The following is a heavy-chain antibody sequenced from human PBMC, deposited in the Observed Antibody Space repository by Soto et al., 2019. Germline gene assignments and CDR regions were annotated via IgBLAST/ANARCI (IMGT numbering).Heavy chain of an antibody. V-gene: IGHV3-30-3*01. Sequence: QVQLVESGGGVVQPGRSLRLSCAASGFTFSSYAMHWVRQAPGKGLEWVAVISYDGSNKYYADSVKGRFTISRDNSKNTLYLQRNSLRAEDTAVYYCASETTFGAFDIWGQGTMVTVSS. J-gene: IGHJ3*02. CDR3: ASETTFGAFDI. CDR1: GFTFSSYA. CDR2: ISYDGSNK. D-gene: IGHD3-16*01.